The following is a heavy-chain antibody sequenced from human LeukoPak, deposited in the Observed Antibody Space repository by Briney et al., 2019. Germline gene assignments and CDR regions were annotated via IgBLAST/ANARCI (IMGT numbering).Heavy chain of an antibody. CDR2: IYHSGST. Sequence: SETLSLTCTVSGGSISSGGYYWSWIRQPPGKGLEWIGYIYHSGSTYYNPSLKSRVTISVDRSKNQLSLKVSSVTAADTAVYYCARDVSGYSYGRTDYWGQGTLVTVSS. V-gene: IGHV4-30-2*01. CDR1: GGSISSGGYY. D-gene: IGHD5-18*01. J-gene: IGHJ4*02. CDR3: ARDVSGYSYGRTDY.